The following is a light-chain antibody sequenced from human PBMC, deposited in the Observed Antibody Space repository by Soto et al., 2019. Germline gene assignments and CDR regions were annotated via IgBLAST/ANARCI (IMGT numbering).Light chain of an antibody. V-gene: IGKV1-5*03. CDR2: KAS. J-gene: IGKJ1*01. CDR3: QQYNDNWT. CDR1: QSISSW. Sequence: DIQMTQSPSTLSASVGDRVTITCRASQSISSWLAWYQQKPGKAPKLLIYKASTLQSGVPSRFSCSGSGTEFTLAISSLQPDDSATYYCQQYNDNWTFGQGNKVE.